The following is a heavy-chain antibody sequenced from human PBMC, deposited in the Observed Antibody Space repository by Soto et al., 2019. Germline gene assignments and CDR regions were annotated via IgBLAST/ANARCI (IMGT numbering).Heavy chain of an antibody. V-gene: IGHV3-30*18. J-gene: IGHJ4*02. CDR2: ISYDGSNK. CDR1: GFTFSSYG. D-gene: IGHD6-19*01. Sequence: QVQLVESGGGVVQPGRSLRLSCAASGFTFSSYGMHWVRQAPGKGLEWVAVISYDGSNKYYADSAKGRFTISRDNFKNTLYLQMNSLRAEDTAVYYCAKDLSKRQWLVRIFDYWGQGTLVTVSS. CDR3: AKDLSKRQWLVRIFDY.